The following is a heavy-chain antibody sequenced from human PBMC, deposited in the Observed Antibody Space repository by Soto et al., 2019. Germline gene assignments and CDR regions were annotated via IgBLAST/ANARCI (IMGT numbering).Heavy chain of an antibody. CDR3: TRSTSGVAAHGPYSYYDTDV. Sequence: PSETLSLTCSVSGGYISNYYWSWIRQPPGKGLEWIGYIYYCKRTNYSPSLKSRVTISVDTSRTQFSLKLSSVTAAGTAMYYSTRSTSGVAAHGPYSYYDTDVCGQGTTVTVSS. CDR2: IYYCKRT. CDR1: GGYISNYY. V-gene: IGHV4-59*01. J-gene: IGHJ6*02. D-gene: IGHD6-13*01.